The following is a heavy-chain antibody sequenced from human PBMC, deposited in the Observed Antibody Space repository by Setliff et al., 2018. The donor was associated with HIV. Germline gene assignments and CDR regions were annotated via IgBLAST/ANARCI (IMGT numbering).Heavy chain of an antibody. CDR3: AKVFAYGIDGFDI. Sequence: GGSLRLSCAASGFTFSTYAMGWVRQAPGKGLEWVSTVGAVGAPTHYAESVKGRFTISKDNSRDTLYLQMSGLREEDTAVYYCAKVFAYGIDGFDIWGQGTMVTVSS. D-gene: IGHD3-16*01. CDR2: VGAVGAPT. J-gene: IGHJ3*02. V-gene: IGHV3-23*01. CDR1: GFTFSTYA.